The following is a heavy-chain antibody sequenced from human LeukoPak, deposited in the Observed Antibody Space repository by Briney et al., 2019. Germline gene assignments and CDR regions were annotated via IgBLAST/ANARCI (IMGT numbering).Heavy chain of an antibody. CDR2: INHSGST. D-gene: IGHD6-19*01. Sequence: SETLSLTYAVYGGSFSGYYWSWIRQPPGKGLEWIGEINHSGSTNYNPSLKSRVTISVDTSKNQFSLKLSSVTAADTAVYYCARSRPYSSGWYFDYWGQGTLVTVSS. CDR1: GGSFSGYY. V-gene: IGHV4-34*01. J-gene: IGHJ4*02. CDR3: ARSRPYSSGWYFDY.